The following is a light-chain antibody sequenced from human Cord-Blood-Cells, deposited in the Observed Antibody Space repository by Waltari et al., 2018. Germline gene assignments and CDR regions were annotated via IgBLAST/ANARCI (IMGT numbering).Light chain of an antibody. CDR3: QQYGSSPLT. CDR2: GAS. J-gene: IGKJ4*01. V-gene: IGKV3-20*01. CDR1: QSVSSSY. Sequence: EIVLTQSPGTLSLSPGEGATSSCRASQSVSSSYLAGYQQKPGQAPRPLIYGASSRATGIPDRFSGSGSGTDFTLTISRLEPEDFAVYYCQQYGSSPLTFGGGTKVEIK.